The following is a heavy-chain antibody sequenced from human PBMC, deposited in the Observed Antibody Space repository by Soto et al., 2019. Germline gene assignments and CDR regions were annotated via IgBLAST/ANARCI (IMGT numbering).Heavy chain of an antibody. Sequence: EVQLLESGGGLVQPGGSLRISCAASGFTFSSYAMSWVRQAPGKGLEWVSGVSGSGGSTYYADSVKGRFTISRDNSKNTLYLQMNSLRAEDTAVYDCAKRYCSGGSCYNYFDYWGQGTLVTVSS. D-gene: IGHD2-15*01. V-gene: IGHV3-23*01. CDR2: VSGSGGST. J-gene: IGHJ4*02. CDR3: AKRYCSGGSCYNYFDY. CDR1: GFTFSSYA.